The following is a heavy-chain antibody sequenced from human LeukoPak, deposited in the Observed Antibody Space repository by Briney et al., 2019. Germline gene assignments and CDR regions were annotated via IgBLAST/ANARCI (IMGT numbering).Heavy chain of an antibody. CDR1: GGSISSSSYY. V-gene: IGHV4-39*01. CDR3: ARQSGIAVTGTGFDY. CDR2: IYYSGST. J-gene: IGHJ4*02. D-gene: IGHD6-19*01. Sequence: SETLSLTCTVSGGSISSSSYYWGWIRQPPGKGLEWIGSIYYSGSTYYNPSLKSRVTISVDTSKKQISLKVSSVTAADTAVYYCARQSGIAVTGTGFDYWGKGTLVTVSS.